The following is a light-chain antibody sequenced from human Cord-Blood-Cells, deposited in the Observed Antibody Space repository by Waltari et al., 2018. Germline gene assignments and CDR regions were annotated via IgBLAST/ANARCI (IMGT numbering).Light chain of an antibody. CDR1: SSDVGSYNR. CDR3: SSYTSSSTVV. J-gene: IGLJ2*01. CDR2: EVS. Sequence: QSALTQPPSVSGSPGQSVTISCTGTSSDVGSYNRVSWYQQPPGTAPILMIYEVSNQPSGVPDRFSGSKSGNPASLTISGLQAEDEADYYCSSYTSSSTVVFGGGTKLTVL. V-gene: IGLV2-18*02.